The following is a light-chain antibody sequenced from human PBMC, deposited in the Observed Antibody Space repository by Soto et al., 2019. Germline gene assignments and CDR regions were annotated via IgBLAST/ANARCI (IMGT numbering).Light chain of an antibody. CDR1: QSVTSNF. CDR2: GAS. J-gene: IGKJ5*01. Sequence: EIVLTQSPGTLSLSPGERVTLPCRASQSVTSNFLAWYQQRPGQAPRLLIYGASSRATGIPDRFSGSGSGTDFTLTISRLEPEDFAVYYCHHYGYGRDTFSQGTRLEIK. V-gene: IGKV3-20*01. CDR3: HHYGYGRDT.